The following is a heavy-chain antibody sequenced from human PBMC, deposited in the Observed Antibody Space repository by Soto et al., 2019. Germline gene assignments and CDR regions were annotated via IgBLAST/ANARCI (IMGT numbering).Heavy chain of an antibody. CDR3: ASLILRGPDSGHAFDI. D-gene: IGHD2-15*01. Sequence: GASVKVSCKASGGTFSSYTISWVRQAPGQGLEWMGRIIPILGIANYAQKFQGRVTITADKSTSTAYMELSSLRSEDTAVYYCASLILRGPDSGHAFDIWGQGTMVTVSS. J-gene: IGHJ3*02. V-gene: IGHV1-69*02. CDR1: GGTFSSYT. CDR2: IIPILGIA.